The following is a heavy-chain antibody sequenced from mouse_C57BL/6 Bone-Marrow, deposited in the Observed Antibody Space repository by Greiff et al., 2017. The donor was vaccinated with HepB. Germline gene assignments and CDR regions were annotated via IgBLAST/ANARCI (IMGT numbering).Heavy chain of an antibody. V-gene: IGHV1-52*01. CDR1: GYTFTSYW. CDR3: ARSGYYEVMDY. Sequence: QVQLKQPGAELVRPGSSVKLSCKASGYTFTSYWMHWVKQRPIQGLEWIGNIDPSDSETHYNQKFKDKATLTVDKSSSTAYMQLSSLTSEDSAVYYCARSGYYEVMDYWGQGTSVTVSS. CDR2: IDPSDSET. D-gene: IGHD2-3*01. J-gene: IGHJ4*01.